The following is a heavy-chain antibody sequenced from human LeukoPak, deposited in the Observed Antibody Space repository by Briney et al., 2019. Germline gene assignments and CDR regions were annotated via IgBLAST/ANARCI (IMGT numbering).Heavy chain of an antibody. CDR3: AKDSDAVTTCLDS. D-gene: IGHD4-17*01. V-gene: IGHV3-23*01. J-gene: IGHJ4*02. CDR2: ISGSGGST. Sequence: PGGSLRLSCAASGFTVSSNYMSWVRQAPGKGLEWVSPISGSGGSTHYADSMKGRFTISRDNSKITLYLQMNSLRVEDTAVYYCAKDSDAVTTCLDSWGQGTLVAVSS. CDR1: GFTVSSNY.